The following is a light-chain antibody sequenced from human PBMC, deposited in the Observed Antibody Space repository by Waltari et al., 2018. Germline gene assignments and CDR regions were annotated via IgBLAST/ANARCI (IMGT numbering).Light chain of an antibody. V-gene: IGKV1-39*01. J-gene: IGKJ2*01. CDR1: QSIGKS. Sequence: DTQMTQSPTPLSASVGDRVTVTCRASQSIGKSLNWYQQKSGQAPKLLIYTASTLQSGVPSRCSGSGSGTDFTLPISSLQPEDFATYYCQQSYTSPPYTFGQGTKLEI. CDR3: QQSYTSPPYT. CDR2: TAS.